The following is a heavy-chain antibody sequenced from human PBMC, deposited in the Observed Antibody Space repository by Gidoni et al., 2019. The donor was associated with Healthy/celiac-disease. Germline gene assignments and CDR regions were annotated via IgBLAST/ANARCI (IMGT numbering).Heavy chain of an antibody. V-gene: IGHV3-23*01. D-gene: IGHD2-2*01. J-gene: IGHJ4*02. CDR3: AKGSRLGYCSSTSCFPYYFDY. Sequence: EVQLLESGGGLVQPGGSLRLSCAASGFTFSSYAMSWVRQAPGKGLEWVSAISGSGGSTYYADSVKGRFTISRDNSKNTLYLQMNSLRAEDTAVYYCAKGSRLGYCSSTSCFPYYFDYWGQGTLVTVSS. CDR1: GFTFSSYA. CDR2: ISGSGGST.